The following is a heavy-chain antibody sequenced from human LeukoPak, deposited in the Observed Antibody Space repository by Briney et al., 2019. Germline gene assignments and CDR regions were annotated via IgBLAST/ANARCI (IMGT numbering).Heavy chain of an antibody. J-gene: IGHJ4*02. Sequence: SETLSLTCAVSGGSISSNNWWIWVRQSPEKGLEWIGEIYHDGSTNYNPSLKSRVTISMDKSKNQLSLKLSSVTAADTAVYYCARSLEYCSSTSCYGYWGQGTLVTVSS. D-gene: IGHD2-2*01. V-gene: IGHV4-4*02. CDR2: IYHDGST. CDR3: ARSLEYCSSTSCYGY. CDR1: GGSISSNNW.